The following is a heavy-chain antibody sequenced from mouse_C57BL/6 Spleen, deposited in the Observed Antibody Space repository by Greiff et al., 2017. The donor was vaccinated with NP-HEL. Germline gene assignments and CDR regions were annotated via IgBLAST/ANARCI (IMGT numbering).Heavy chain of an antibody. CDR3: ATGFYGSILDY. CDR2: IWSGGST. J-gene: IGHJ2*01. Sequence: QVQLKESGPGLVQPSQSLSITCTVSGFSLTSYGVHWVRQSPGQGLEWLGVIWSGGSTDYNAAFISRLSISKDNSKSQVFFKMNSLQADDTAIYYCATGFYGSILDYWGQGTTLTVSS. D-gene: IGHD1-1*01. V-gene: IGHV2-2*01. CDR1: GFSLTSYG.